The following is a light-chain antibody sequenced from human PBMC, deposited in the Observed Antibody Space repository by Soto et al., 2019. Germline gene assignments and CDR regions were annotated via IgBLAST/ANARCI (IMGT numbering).Light chain of an antibody. CDR3: SSHSKLTPYV. J-gene: IGLJ1*01. V-gene: IGLV2-14*01. CDR2: DVT. Sequence: QPVLTQPASVSGSPGQSITISCTGTSSDVGAYNYVSWYQQHPGKAPKLMIYDVTNRPSGVSNRFSGSKSDNTASLTISGLQAEDEADYFCSSHSKLTPYVFGTGTKVTVL. CDR1: SSDVGAYNY.